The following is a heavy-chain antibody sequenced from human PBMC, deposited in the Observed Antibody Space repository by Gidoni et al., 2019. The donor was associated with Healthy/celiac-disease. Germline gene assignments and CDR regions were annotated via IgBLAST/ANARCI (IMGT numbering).Heavy chain of an antibody. V-gene: IGHV4-34*01. Sequence: QVQLQQWGAGLLKPSETLSLTCAVYGASFSGYYWSWIRQPPGKGLEWIGEIHHSGSTNYIPSLKSRVTLSVDTSKNHFSLKLSSVTSADTAVYYCARCMVCYYYGSGSYHYWGQGTLVTVSS. CDR3: ARCMVCYYYGSGSYHY. J-gene: IGHJ4*02. CDR1: GASFSGYY. D-gene: IGHD3-10*01. CDR2: IHHSGST.